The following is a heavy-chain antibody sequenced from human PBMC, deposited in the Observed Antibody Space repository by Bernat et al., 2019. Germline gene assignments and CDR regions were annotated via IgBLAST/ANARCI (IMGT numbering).Heavy chain of an antibody. Sequence: EVQLVESGGGLVQPGGSLRLSCAASGFTVSSNYMSWVRQAPGKGLEWVSVIYSGGSTYYADSVKGRFTISRHNSKNTLYLQMNSLRAEDAAVYYCARGEWFGDYGMDVWGQGTTVTVSS. D-gene: IGHD3-10*01. CDR1: GFTVSSNY. CDR3: ARGEWFGDYGMDV. CDR2: IYSGGST. J-gene: IGHJ6*02. V-gene: IGHV3-53*04.